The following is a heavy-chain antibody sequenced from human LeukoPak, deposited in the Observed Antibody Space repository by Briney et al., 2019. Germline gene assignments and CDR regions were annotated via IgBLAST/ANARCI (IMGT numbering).Heavy chain of an antibody. CDR1: GGSFSDYY. J-gene: IGHJ3*02. CDR3: ARSGDSTGDAFDI. V-gene: IGHV4-34*01. Sequence: SETLSLTCAVYGGSFSDYYWSWIRQPPGKGLEWIEQINYSGTTNYSPSLKSRVTISVDTSKNQFSLKLSSVTAADTAVYYCARSGDSTGDAFDIWGQGTMVTVSS. CDR2: INYSGTT. D-gene: IGHD3-22*01.